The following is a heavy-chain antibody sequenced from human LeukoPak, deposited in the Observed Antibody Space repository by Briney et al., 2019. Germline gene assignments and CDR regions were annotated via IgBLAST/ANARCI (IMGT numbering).Heavy chain of an antibody. CDR3: ARAEGSGSSFDY. Sequence: PGGSLRLSCVASGFPFRSFSMNWVRQAPGKGLEWVSSISSSSTYISYADSVKGRFTTSRDNAKNSLYLQMNSLRVEDTAVYYCARAEGSGSSFDYWGQGTLVTVSS. CDR1: GFPFRSFS. D-gene: IGHD3-10*01. V-gene: IGHV3-21*01. J-gene: IGHJ4*02. CDR2: ISSSSTYI.